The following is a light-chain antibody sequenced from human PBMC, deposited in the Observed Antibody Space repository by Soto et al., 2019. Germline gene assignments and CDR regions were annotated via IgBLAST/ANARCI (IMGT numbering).Light chain of an antibody. CDR1: SSDVGGYNY. V-gene: IGLV2-14*01. CDR3: SSNRSSNTYV. J-gene: IGLJ1*01. Sequence: QSALTQPASVSGSPGQSITISCTGTSSDVGGYNYVSWYQQQPGKAPKLMVYEVSNRASGVSNRFSGSKSGNTASLTISGLQAEDETDYYCSSNRSSNTYVFGTGTKLTVL. CDR2: EVS.